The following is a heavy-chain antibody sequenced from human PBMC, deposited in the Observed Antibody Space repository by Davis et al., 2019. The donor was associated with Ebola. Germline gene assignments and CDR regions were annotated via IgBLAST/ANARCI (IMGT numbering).Heavy chain of an antibody. CDR2: ISYDGSNK. CDR1: GFTFSSYG. D-gene: IGHD3-9*01. V-gene: IGHV3-30*18. Sequence: PAGSLRLSCAASGFTFSSYGMHWVRQAPGKGLEWVAVISYDGSNKYYADSVKGRFTISRDNSKNTLYLQMNSLRAEDTAVYYCAKVAILTGYKNDAFDIWGQGTMVTVSS. CDR3: AKVAILTGYKNDAFDI. J-gene: IGHJ3*02.